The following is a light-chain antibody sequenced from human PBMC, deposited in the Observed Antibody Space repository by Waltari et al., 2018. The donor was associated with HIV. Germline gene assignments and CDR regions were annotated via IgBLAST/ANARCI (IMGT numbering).Light chain of an antibody. J-gene: IGLJ2*01. CDR2: EVT. V-gene: IGLV2-8*01. Sequence: QSALTPPPSASGSPGQSVTISCTGTSSDVGDYNYVPWYQHHPGKAPKLMIYEVTTRPSGVPDRFSGSKSGNTASLTVSGLQAEDEADYYCSSYAGSNNLVFGGGTKLTVL. CDR3: SSYAGSNNLV. CDR1: SSDVGDYNY.